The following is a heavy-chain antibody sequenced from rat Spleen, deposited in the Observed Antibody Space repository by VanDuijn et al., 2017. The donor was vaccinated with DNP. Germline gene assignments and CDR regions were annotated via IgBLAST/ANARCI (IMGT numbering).Heavy chain of an antibody. D-gene: IGHD1-6*01. J-gene: IGHJ3*01. CDR3: TRDRDVYYGLPFAY. Sequence: QVQLKESGPGLVQPSQTLSLTCTVSGFSLTSYGVSWVRQPPGKGLEWIAAISSGGSTYYNSALKSRLSISRDTSKSQVFLKMNSLQTEDTAIYFCTRDRDVYYGLPFAYWGQGTLVTVSS. CDR2: ISSGGST. CDR1: GFSLTSYG. V-gene: IGHV2S12*01.